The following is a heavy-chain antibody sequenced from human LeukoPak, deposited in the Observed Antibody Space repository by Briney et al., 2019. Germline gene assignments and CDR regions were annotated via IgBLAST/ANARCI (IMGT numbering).Heavy chain of an antibody. CDR2: IYYSGST. V-gene: IGHV4-59*01. CDR1: GFTFSSYG. CDR3: ARGLGIAVAGLGY. Sequence: PGGSLRLSCAASGFTFSSYGMSWIRQPPGKGLEWIGYIYYSGSTNYNPSLKSRVTISVDTSKNQFSLKLSSVTAADTAVYYCARGLGIAVAGLGYWGQGTLVTVSS. D-gene: IGHD6-19*01. J-gene: IGHJ4*02.